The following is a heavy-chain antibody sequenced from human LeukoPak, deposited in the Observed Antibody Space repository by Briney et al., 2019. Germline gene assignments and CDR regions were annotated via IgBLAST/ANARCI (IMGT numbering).Heavy chain of an antibody. Sequence: SETLSLTCAVYGGSFSDYYWSWIRQPPGKGLEWIGEINHSGSTNYNPSLKSRVTISLDTSRNKFSLKLSSVTAADTAVYYCARGQVYFDFWGQGTLVTVSS. CDR1: GGSFSDYY. V-gene: IGHV4-34*01. CDR3: ARGQVYFDF. CDR2: INHSGST. J-gene: IGHJ4*02.